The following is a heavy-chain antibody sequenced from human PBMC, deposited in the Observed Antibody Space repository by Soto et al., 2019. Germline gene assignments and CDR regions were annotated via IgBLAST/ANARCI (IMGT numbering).Heavy chain of an antibody. CDR2: IIPIFGTA. CDR1: VGTFSSYA. V-gene: IGHV1-69*13. J-gene: IGHJ5*02. Sequence: ASVKVSCKASVGTFSSYAISWVRQAPGQGLEWMGGIIPIFGTANYAQKFQGRVTITADESTSTVYMELSSLRSEDTAVYYCARYASARLTATIRYNWFDPWGQGTLVTVSS. D-gene: IGHD1-20*01. CDR3: ARYASARLTATIRYNWFDP.